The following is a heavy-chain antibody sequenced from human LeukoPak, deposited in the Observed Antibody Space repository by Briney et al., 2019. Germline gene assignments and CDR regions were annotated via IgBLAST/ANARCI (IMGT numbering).Heavy chain of an antibody. CDR2: RSVYNGNT. J-gene: IGHJ4*02. V-gene: IGHV1-18*01. D-gene: IGHD2-2*01. CDR1: GYAXTNYA. Sequence: ASLKVSCKASGYAXTNYAISRVRQAPGQGLEWMGWRSVYNGNTNYAQKLQGRVSMTADTSTTTAYMELRSLRSYDTAVYYCARGYCSSATCRHFDYWGQGALVTVSS. CDR3: ARGYCSSATCRHFDY.